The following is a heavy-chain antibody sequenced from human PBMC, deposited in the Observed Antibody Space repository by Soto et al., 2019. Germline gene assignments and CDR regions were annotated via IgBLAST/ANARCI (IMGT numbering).Heavy chain of an antibody. J-gene: IGHJ6*02. V-gene: IGHV1-8*01. Sequence: QVQLVQSGAEVKKPGASVKVSCKASGYTFTSYDINWVRQATGQGREWMGWMNPNSGNTGYAQKFQGRVTMTRNTSISTAYRELSSLRSEDTAVYYCATSYGDSYYYYYYGMDVWGQGTTVTVSS. CDR2: MNPNSGNT. D-gene: IGHD4-17*01. CDR3: ATSYGDSYYYYYYGMDV. CDR1: GYTFTSYD.